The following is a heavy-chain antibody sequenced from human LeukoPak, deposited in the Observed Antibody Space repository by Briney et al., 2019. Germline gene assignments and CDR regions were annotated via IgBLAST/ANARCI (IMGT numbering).Heavy chain of an antibody. CDR2: IKQDGTEK. D-gene: IGHD4-23*01. CDR1: GFSFSDYT. CDR3: AKSLDYGGNSDAFDI. Sequence: GGSLRLSCAASGFSFSDYTMTWVRQAPGKGLEWVANIKQDGTEKDYVDSVKGRFTISRDNSKNTLYLQMNSLRAEDTAVYYCAKSLDYGGNSDAFDIWGQGTMVTVSS. J-gene: IGHJ3*02. V-gene: IGHV3-7*03.